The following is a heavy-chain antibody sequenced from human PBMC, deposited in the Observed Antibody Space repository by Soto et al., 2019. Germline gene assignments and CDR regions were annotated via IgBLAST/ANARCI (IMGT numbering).Heavy chain of an antibody. CDR1: GYTFTSYG. D-gene: IGHD3-3*01. CDR3: ARGLSSSYYDFWSGYRSHWFDP. V-gene: IGHV1-18*01. Sequence: ASVKVSCKASGYTFTSYGISWVRQAPGQGLEWMGWISAYNGNTNYAQKLQGRVTMTTDTSTSTAYMELRSLRSDDTAVYYCARGLSSSYYDFWSGYRSHWFDPWGHGTLVTVSS. CDR2: ISAYNGNT. J-gene: IGHJ5*02.